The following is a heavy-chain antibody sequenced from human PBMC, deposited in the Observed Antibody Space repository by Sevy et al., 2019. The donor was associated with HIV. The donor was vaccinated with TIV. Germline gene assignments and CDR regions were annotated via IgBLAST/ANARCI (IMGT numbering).Heavy chain of an antibody. V-gene: IGHV5-51*01. J-gene: IGHJ6*02. CDR2: IYPGDSGT. CDR3: ARIRSSARAYYYYFGMDV. D-gene: IGHD6-6*01. Sequence: GESLKISCKGSEYNFTNYWIGWVRQMPGKGLEWMGIIYPGDSGTRYSPSFQDPVTISADKSISTAYLQWSSLKASDTAMYYCARIRSSARAYYYYFGMDVWGQGTTVTVSS. CDR1: EYNFTNYW.